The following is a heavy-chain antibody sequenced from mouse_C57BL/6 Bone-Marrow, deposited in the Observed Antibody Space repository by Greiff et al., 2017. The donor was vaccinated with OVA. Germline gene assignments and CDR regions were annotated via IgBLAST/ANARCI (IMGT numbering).Heavy chain of an antibody. CDR2: INPSTGGT. J-gene: IGHJ4*01. D-gene: IGHD2-10*02. CDR1: GYSFTGYY. Sequence: EVMLVESGPELVKPGASVKISCKASGYSFTGYYMNWVKQSPEKSLEWIGEINPSTGGTTYNQKFKAKATLTVDKSSSTAYMQLKSLTSEDSAVYYCARWEGYDYDAMDYWGQGTSVTVSS. CDR3: ARWEGYDYDAMDY. V-gene: IGHV1-42*01.